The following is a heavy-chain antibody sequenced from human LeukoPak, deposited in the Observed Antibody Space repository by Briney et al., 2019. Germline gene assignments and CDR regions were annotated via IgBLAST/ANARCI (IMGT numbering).Heavy chain of an antibody. J-gene: IGHJ5*02. CDR1: GVTFDSHW. V-gene: IGHV3-7*01. Sequence: GGSLRLSCAASGVTFDSHWMSWVRQAPGKGLEWVANIKQDGSEENYVDSVKGRFTISRDNAKNSLYLQINSLRVEDTAVYYCARGVRWFGPWGQGTLVTVSS. CDR2: IKQDGSEE. CDR3: ARGVRWFGP. D-gene: IGHD3-3*01.